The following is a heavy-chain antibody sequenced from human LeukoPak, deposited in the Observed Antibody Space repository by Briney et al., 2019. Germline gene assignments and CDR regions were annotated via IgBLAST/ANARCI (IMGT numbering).Heavy chain of an antibody. CDR2: IKEDGSEK. Sequence: GGSLRLSCAASGFTFSRYWMTWVRQAPGKGLEWVANIKEDGSEKYYVDSVKGRFTISRDNAENSLYLQMNRLRVEDTALYYCARVPAMAGTYFHYWGQGSLVTVSS. V-gene: IGHV3-7*04. J-gene: IGHJ4*02. CDR3: ARVPAMAGTYFHY. D-gene: IGHD5-24*01. CDR1: GFTFSRYW.